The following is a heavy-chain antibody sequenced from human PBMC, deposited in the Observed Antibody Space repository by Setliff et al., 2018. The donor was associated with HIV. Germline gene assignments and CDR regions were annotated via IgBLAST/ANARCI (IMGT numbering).Heavy chain of an antibody. CDR1: GFTFNSYW. D-gene: IGHD3-10*01. CDR2: INSDGSTT. Sequence: GGSLRLSCAASGFTFNSYWMRWVRQVPGKGLVWVSFINSDGSTTGYADSVKGRFTISRDNARNLLYLQMNSLRAEDTAVYYCARDSGGSYTPLDYWGHGTLVTVSS. J-gene: IGHJ4*01. V-gene: IGHV3-74*01. CDR3: ARDSGGSYTPLDY.